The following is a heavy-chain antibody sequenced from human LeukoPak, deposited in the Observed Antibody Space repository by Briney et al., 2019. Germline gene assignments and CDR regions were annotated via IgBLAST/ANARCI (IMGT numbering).Heavy chain of an antibody. CDR1: GFTVSSNY. CDR3: ARGYYDFWSGYYIDY. Sequence: PGGSLRLSCAASGFTVSSNYMSWVRQAPGKGLEWVSVIYSGGSTYYADSVKGRFTISRDNSKNTLYLQMNSLRAEDTAVYYCARGYYDFWSGYYIDYWGQGTLVTVSS. V-gene: IGHV3-53*05. CDR2: IYSGGST. D-gene: IGHD3-3*01. J-gene: IGHJ4*02.